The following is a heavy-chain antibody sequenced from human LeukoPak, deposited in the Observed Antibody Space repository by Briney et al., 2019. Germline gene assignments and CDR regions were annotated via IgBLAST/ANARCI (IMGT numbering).Heavy chain of an antibody. J-gene: IGHJ4*02. CDR2: INPNSGGT. Sequence: GASVKVSCKASGYTFTGYYMHWVRQAPGQGLEWMEWINPNSGGTNYAQKFQGRVTMTRDTSISTAYMELSRLRSDDTAVYYCARVAHSSGWDYYFDYWGQGTLVTVSS. CDR1: GYTFTGYY. CDR3: ARVAHSSGWDYYFDY. D-gene: IGHD6-19*01. V-gene: IGHV1-2*02.